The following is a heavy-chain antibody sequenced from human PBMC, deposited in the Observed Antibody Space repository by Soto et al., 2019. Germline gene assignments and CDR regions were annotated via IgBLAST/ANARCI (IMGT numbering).Heavy chain of an antibody. CDR1: GGSFSDYF. J-gene: IGHJ5*02. D-gene: IGHD6-6*01. CDR3: SRDGLPNSSSPFVIGH. CDR2: INHSGST. V-gene: IGHV4-34*01. Sequence: SETLSLTCAVYGGSFSDYFWTWIRQPPGKGLEWIGEINHSGSTNFNPSLKSRVAISADTSRNQFSLRVTSVSAADTAVYYCSRDGLPNSSSPFVIGHWGREPLVTVPS.